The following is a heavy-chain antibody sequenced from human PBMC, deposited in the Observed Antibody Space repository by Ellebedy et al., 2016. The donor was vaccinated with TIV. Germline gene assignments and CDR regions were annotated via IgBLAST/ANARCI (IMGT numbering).Heavy chain of an antibody. CDR1: GYTFTSYG. D-gene: IGHD3-10*01. V-gene: IGHV1-18*04. Sequence: AASVKVSCKASGYTFTSYGTSWVRQSPGQGLEWMGWISAYNGNTNYAQKLQGRVTMTTDTSTSTAYMELRSLRSDDTAVYYCARDRFGNDPFDYWGQGTLVTVSS. CDR3: ARDRFGNDPFDY. J-gene: IGHJ4*02. CDR2: ISAYNGNT.